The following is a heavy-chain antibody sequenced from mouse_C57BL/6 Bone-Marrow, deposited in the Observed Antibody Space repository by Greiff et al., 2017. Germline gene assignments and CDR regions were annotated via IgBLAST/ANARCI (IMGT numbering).Heavy chain of an antibody. CDR2: IYPTSGRT. CDR1: GYTFTSYW. CDR3: ERSGPLGRSFDY. J-gene: IGHJ2*01. V-gene: IGHV1-55*01. D-gene: IGHD4-1*01. Sequence: QVQLQQPGAELVKPGASVKMSGKASGYTFTSYWITWVKQRPGQGLEWIGDIYPTSGRTNYNEKFKSKAILTVDTSSNTAYMQLSSLTSEDSAVFYCERSGPLGRSFDYWGQGTTLTVSS.